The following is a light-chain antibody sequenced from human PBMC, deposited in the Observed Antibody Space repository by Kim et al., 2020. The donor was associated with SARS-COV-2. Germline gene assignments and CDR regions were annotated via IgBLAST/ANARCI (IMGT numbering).Light chain of an antibody. CDR2: KAS. Sequence: SASVRDRVTITCRASQSISNWLAWYQQKPGKAPKLLIYKASSLQSGVPSRFSGSGSETEFTLTISSLQPDDFATYYCLHYKSSPYTFGQGTKLEI. J-gene: IGKJ2*01. CDR3: LHYKSSPYT. CDR1: QSISNW. V-gene: IGKV1-5*03.